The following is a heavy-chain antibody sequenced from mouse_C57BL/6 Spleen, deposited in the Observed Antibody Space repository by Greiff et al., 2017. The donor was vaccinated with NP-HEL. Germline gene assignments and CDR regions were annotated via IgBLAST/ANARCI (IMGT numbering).Heavy chain of an antibody. CDR2: IYPGDGDT. J-gene: IGHJ3*01. V-gene: IGHV1-82*01. CDR3: ARSNYGSSYGFAY. CDR1: GYAFSSSW. Sequence: VKLVESGPELVKPGASVKISCKASGYAFSSSWMNWVKQRPGKGLEWIGRIYPGDGDTNYNGKFKGKATLTADKSSSTAYMQLSSLTSEDSAVYFCARSNYGSSYGFAYWGQGTLVTVSA. D-gene: IGHD1-1*01.